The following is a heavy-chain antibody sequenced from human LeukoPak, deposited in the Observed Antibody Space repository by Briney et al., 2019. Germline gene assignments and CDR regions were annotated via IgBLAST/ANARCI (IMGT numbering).Heavy chain of an antibody. Sequence: PGGSLRLSCTVSGFTHSSNSMSWVRQAPGKGLEWVSFIYSDNTHYSYSVKGRFTISRDNSKNTLYLQMNSLRAEDTAVYYCARRAGAYSHPYDYWGQGTLVTVSS. CDR2: IYSDNT. CDR1: GFTHSSNS. V-gene: IGHV3-53*01. CDR3: ARRAGAYSHPYDY. J-gene: IGHJ4*02. D-gene: IGHD4/OR15-4a*01.